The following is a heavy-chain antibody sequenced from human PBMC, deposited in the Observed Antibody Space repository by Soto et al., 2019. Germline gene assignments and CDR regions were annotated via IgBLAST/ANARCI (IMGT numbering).Heavy chain of an antibody. Sequence: AGSLRLSCAASGFTFSSDGMHWVRQAPGKGMVWVSRINSDGSSTSYADSVKGRFTISRDNAKNTLYLQMNRLRAEDTVVYYCAKTLNEDGCFDYWGQGTLVTGSS. CDR1: GFTFSSDG. CDR3: AKTLNEDGCFDY. D-gene: IGHD1-1*01. V-gene: IGHV3-74*01. CDR2: INSDGSST. J-gene: IGHJ4*02.